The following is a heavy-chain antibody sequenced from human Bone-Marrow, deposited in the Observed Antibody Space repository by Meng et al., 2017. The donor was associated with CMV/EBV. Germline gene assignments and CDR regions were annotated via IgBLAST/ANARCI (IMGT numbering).Heavy chain of an antibody. CDR2: IYYSGST. Sequence: GSLRLSCTVSGGSISSSSYYWGWIRQPPGKGLEWIGSIYYSGSTYYNPSLKSRVTISVVTSKNQFSLKLSSVTAADTAVYYCARGGYQLLFPLYFDYWGQGTLVTVSS. CDR3: ARGGYQLLFPLYFDY. CDR1: GGSISSSSYY. J-gene: IGHJ4*02. D-gene: IGHD2-2*01. V-gene: IGHV4-39*07.